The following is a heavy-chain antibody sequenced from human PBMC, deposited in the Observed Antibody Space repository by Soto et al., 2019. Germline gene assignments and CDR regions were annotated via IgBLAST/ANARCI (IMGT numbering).Heavy chain of an antibody. V-gene: IGHV3-15*01. CDR2: MKSKRDGGTT. Sequence: GGSLRLSCTASGITLTYAWMSWVRHVPGKGLNWVGCMKSKRDGGTTDYGSSFEGRFTISRDDSKSTVFLQMNGLKGDDTAVYYCTTGFYWGQGTPVTVSS. CDR3: TTGFY. J-gene: IGHJ4*01. CDR1: GITLTYAW.